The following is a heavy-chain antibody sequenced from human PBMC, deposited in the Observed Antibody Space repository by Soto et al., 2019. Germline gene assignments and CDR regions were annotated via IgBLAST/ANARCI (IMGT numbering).Heavy chain of an antibody. CDR2: ISAYDGNT. CDR3: ASGAVLRYFDWFPPERKGGLYYYGMDV. V-gene: IGHV1-18*01. D-gene: IGHD3-9*01. Sequence: QVQLVQSGAEVKKPGASVKVSCKASGYTFTSYGISWVRQAPGQGLEWMGWISAYDGNTNYAQKLQGRVTMTTDTSTSTAYMELRSLRSDDTAVYYCASGAVLRYFDWFPPERKGGLYYYGMDVWGQGTTVTVSS. CDR1: GYTFTSYG. J-gene: IGHJ6*02.